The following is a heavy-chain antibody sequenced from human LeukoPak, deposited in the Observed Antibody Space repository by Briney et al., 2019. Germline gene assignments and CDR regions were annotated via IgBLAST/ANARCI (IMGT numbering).Heavy chain of an antibody. V-gene: IGHV5-51*01. CDR1: GYSFTSYW. CDR3: ARQVVRGVNDY. CDR2: IYPGDSDT. J-gene: IGHJ4*02. Sequence: VESLKISCKGSGYSFTSYWIGWVRQMPAKGLEWMGIIYPGDSDTRYIPSFQGQVTISADKSIRTAYLQWSSLKASDTAMYYCARQVVRGVNDYWGQGTLVTVSS. D-gene: IGHD3-10*01.